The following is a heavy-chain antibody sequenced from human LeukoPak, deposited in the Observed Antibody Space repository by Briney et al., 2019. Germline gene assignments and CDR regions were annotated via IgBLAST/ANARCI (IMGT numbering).Heavy chain of an antibody. CDR1: GFTFSSYV. Sequence: QTGRSLRLSCAASGFTFSSYVMHWVRQAPGKGLEWVAIISYDGSNKYYADSVKGRFTISRDNSKNTLYLQMNSLRAEDTAVYYCARRAGAYSHPYDYWGQGTLVTVSS. CDR2: ISYDGSNK. V-gene: IGHV3-30*14. D-gene: IGHD4/OR15-4a*01. J-gene: IGHJ4*02. CDR3: ARRAGAYSHPYDY.